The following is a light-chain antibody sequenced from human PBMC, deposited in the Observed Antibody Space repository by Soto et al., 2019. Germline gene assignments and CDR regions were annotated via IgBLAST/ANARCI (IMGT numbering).Light chain of an antibody. CDR2: EVS. V-gene: IGLV2-14*01. J-gene: IGLJ1*01. Sequence: SALTQPASVSGSPGQSITISCTGTSSDVGGYNYVSWYQQHPGKAPKLMIYEVSNRPSGVSNRFSGSKSGNTASLTISGLQVEDEADYYCSSYTSSSTRLYVFGTGTKVTVL. CDR3: SSYTSSSTRLYV. CDR1: SSDVGGYNY.